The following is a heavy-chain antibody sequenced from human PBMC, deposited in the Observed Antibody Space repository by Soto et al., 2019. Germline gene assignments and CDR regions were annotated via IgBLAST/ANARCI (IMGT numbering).Heavy chain of an antibody. CDR3: AIHFSYYDIFSGYFYY. J-gene: IGHJ4*01. D-gene: IGHD3-9*01. V-gene: IGHV4-59*08. Sequence: SETLSLTCTVSGGSISSYYWSWIRQPPGKGLEWIGYIYYSGSTNYNPSLKSRVTISVDTSKNQFSLKLSSVTAADTAVYYCAIHFSYYDIFSGYFYYRAQRSPVPVS. CDR2: IYYSGST. CDR1: GGSISSYY.